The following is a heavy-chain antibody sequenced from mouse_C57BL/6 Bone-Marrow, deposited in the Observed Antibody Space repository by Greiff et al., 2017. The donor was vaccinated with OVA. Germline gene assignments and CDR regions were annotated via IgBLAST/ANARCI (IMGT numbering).Heavy chain of an antibody. CDR3: ARSPDYGSSYDYAMDY. CDR2: IYPSDSET. CDR1: GYTFTSYW. J-gene: IGHJ4*01. V-gene: IGHV1-61*01. Sequence: QVQLKQPGAELVRPGSSVKLSCKASGYTFTSYWMDWVKQRPGQGLEWIGNIYPSDSETHYNQKFKDKATLTVDKSSSTAYMQLSSLTSEDSAVYYCARSPDYGSSYDYAMDYWGQGTSVTVSS. D-gene: IGHD1-1*01.